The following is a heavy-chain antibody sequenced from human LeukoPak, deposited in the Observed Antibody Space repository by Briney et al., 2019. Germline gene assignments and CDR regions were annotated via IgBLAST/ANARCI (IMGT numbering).Heavy chain of an antibody. Sequence: QSGVSLRLSCAASGFTVSSNYMSGVRQAPGKGLEGVSVIYSCGSTYYADSVKGRFTISRDNSKNTLYLQMNSLRAEDTAVYYCARCEDYDYVWGSSQRPCYGMDVWGKGTTVTVSS. D-gene: IGHD3-16*01. J-gene: IGHJ6*04. V-gene: IGHV3-53*01. CDR2: IYSCGST. CDR1: GFTVSSNY. CDR3: ARCEDYDYVWGSSQRPCYGMDV.